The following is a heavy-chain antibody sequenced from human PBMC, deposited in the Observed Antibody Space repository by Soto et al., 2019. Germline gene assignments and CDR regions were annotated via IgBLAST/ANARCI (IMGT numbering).Heavy chain of an antibody. D-gene: IGHD3-22*01. J-gene: IGHJ4*02. CDR1: GSISTYY. Sequence: SETLSLTCNVSGSISTYYLMWIRQPPGKGLEWIGRIYTSGGTNYNPSLKSRVTMSVDTSKNQFSLKLSSVTAADTAVYYCARGIYYYDSSGNPGTFDYWGQGTLVTVSS. CDR3: ARGIYYYDSSGNPGTFDY. V-gene: IGHV4-4*07. CDR2: IYTSGGT.